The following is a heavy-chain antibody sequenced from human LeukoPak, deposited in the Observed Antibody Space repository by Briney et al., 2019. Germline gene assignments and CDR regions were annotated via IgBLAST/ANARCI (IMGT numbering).Heavy chain of an antibody. CDR3: AKGAGWWEPQAYYYYYMDV. CDR1: GFTFDDYA. V-gene: IGHV3-9*03. D-gene: IGHD1-26*01. CDR2: ISWNSGSI. Sequence: SGRSLRLSCAASGFTFDDYAMPWVRQAPGKGLERVSGISWNSGSIGYADSVKGRFTISRDNAKNSLYLQMNSLRAEDMALYYCAKGAGWWEPQAYYYYYMDVWGKGTTVTVSS. J-gene: IGHJ6*03.